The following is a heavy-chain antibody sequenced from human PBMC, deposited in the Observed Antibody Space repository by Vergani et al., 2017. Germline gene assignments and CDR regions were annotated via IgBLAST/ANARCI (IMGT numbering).Heavy chain of an antibody. CDR2: IYTSGNT. CDR3: AMTYKLPTIPPEYYLDN. J-gene: IGHJ4*02. Sequence: QVHLQESGPGQVTPLQTLSLSCIVSSGSLSRDSYYWTWIRQPAGKGLEWIGRIYTSGNTNYNPSLKSRVTMSLDTSKTQLSLKLRSVTAADTARYFCAMTYKLPTIPPEYYLDNWGRGTLVTVSS. CDR1: SGSLSRDSYY. V-gene: IGHV4-61*02. D-gene: IGHD2-2*01.